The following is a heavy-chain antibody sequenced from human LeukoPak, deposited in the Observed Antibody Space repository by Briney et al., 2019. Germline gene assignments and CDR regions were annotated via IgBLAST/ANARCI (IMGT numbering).Heavy chain of an antibody. Sequence: ASVKVSCKASGYTFTSYYMHWVRQAPGQGLEWMGIINPSGGSTSYAQKFQGRVTMTQDTSTSTVYMELSSLRSEDTAVYYCARAPAYCGGDCYPDYWGQGTLVTVSS. CDR3: ARAPAYCGGDCYPDY. D-gene: IGHD2-21*01. V-gene: IGHV1-46*03. J-gene: IGHJ4*02. CDR1: GYTFTSYY. CDR2: INPSGGST.